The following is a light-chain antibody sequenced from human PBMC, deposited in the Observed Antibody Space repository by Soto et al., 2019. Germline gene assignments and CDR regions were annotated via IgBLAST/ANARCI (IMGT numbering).Light chain of an antibody. CDR1: SSDVGNYNY. CDR2: EVS. V-gene: IGLV2-8*01. CDR3: SSYAGSNIWV. J-gene: IGLJ3*02. Sequence: QSALTQSPSASGSPGQSVTISCTGTSSDVGNYNYVSWYQQHPGKAPKLMIYEVSKRPSGVPDRFSGSKSGNTASLTVSGLQVEDEADYYCSSYAGSNIWVFGGGTKLTFL.